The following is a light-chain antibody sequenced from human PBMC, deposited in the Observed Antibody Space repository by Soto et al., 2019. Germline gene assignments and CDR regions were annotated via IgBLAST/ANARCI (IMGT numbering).Light chain of an antibody. J-gene: IGKJ1*01. V-gene: IGKV3-20*01. CDR1: QSVSSAH. CDR3: QQYGSSRT. Sequence: EIVLTQSPGTLSLSPGERATLSCRASQSVSSAHLAWYQQKPGQAPRLLIYGASSRATGILDRFSGSGSGTDFTLTISRLEPEDFAVYYCQQYGSSRTFGQGTKV. CDR2: GAS.